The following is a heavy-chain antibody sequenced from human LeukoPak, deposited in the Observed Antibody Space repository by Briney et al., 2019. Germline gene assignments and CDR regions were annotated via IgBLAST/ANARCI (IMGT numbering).Heavy chain of an antibody. CDR1: GGTFSSYA. CDR2: IIPIFGTA. D-gene: IGHD4-17*01. J-gene: IGHJ6*02. CDR3: ANGDYPHPYYYGMDV. Sequence: WASVKVSCTASGGTFSSYAISWVRQAPGQGLEWMGGIIPIFGTANYAQKFQGRVTITADESTSTAYMELSSLRSEDTAVYYCANGDYPHPYYYGMDVWGQGTTVTVSS. V-gene: IGHV1-69*13.